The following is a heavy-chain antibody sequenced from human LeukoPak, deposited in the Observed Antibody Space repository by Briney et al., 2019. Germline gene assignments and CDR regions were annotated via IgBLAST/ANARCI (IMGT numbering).Heavy chain of an antibody. CDR3: AKEAKYYYDRSGYSYMDV. CDR2: ISGSGGST. D-gene: IGHD3-22*01. V-gene: IGHV3-23*01. J-gene: IGHJ6*03. CDR1: GFTFRSYA. Sequence: GGSLRLSCAASGFTFRSYAMSWVRQAPGKGLEWVSGISGSGGSTYYADSVKGRFTISRDNSKNTLYLQMSSLRAEDTAVYYCAKEAKYYYDRSGYSYMDVWGKGTTVTVSS.